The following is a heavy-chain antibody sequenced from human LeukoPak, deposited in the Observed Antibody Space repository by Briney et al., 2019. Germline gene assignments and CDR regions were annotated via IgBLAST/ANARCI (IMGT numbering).Heavy chain of an antibody. CDR2: ISSGGNYI. CDR1: GFTFSSYS. D-gene: IGHD6-19*01. V-gene: IGHV3-21*01. CDR3: ARVVAGTHDFDY. Sequence: GGSLRLSCAASGFTFSSYSMNWVRQAPGKGLEWVSSISSGGNYIYYADSVKGRFTISRDNAKNSLYLQMNSLRVEDTAVYYCARVVAGTHDFDYWGQGTLVTVSP. J-gene: IGHJ4*02.